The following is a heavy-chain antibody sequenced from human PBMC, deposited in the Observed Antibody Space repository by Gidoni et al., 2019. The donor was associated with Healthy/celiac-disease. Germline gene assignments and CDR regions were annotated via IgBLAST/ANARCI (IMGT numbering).Heavy chain of an antibody. V-gene: IGHV3-23*01. CDR1: GFTFSSYA. D-gene: IGHD3-10*01. CDR2: IRGSGGST. CDR3: AKDSGSGSLLRWFDP. J-gene: IGHJ5*02. Sequence: EVQLLESGGGLVQPGGSLRLSCAASGFTFSSYAMSWVRQAPGKGLEWVSAIRGSGGSTYYADSVKGRFTISRDNSKNTLYLQMNSLRAEDTAVYYCAKDSGSGSLLRWFDPWGQGTLVTVSS.